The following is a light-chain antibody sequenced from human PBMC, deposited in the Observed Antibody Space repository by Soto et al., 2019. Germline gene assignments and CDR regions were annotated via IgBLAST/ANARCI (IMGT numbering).Light chain of an antibody. CDR3: QQLKSYPLS. CDR1: QDISSY. J-gene: IGKJ4*01. Sequence: DIQLTQSPSFLSASVGDRVTITCRTSQDISSYLAWYQQKPGKAHQLLISAASTLQSGVPSRFSGSGSGTEVTLTISSLQPEDFATYDCQQLKSYPLSFGGGTKVEI. CDR2: AAS. V-gene: IGKV1-9*01.